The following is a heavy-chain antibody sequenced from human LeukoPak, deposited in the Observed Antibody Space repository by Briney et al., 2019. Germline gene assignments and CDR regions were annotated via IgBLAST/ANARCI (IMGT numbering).Heavy chain of an antibody. J-gene: IGHJ4*02. CDR3: AVSVDTWRWIH. V-gene: IGHV4-4*02. D-gene: IGHD5-24*01. CDR1: GGSSSSRNW. CDR2: ISHTGST. Sequence: ASETLSLTCAVSGGSSSSRNWWIWVRQAPGKGLEWIGEISHTGSTYYNSSLESRVSISLDKSKNQLSLKLTSVTAADSAVYYCAVSVDTWRWIHWRQGTLVTVSS.